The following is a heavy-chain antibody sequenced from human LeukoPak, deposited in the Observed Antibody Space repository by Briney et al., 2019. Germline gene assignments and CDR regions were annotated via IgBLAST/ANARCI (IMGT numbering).Heavy chain of an antibody. J-gene: IGHJ4*02. Sequence: GGSLRLSCTGSGFTFSSYAMSWVRQAPGKGLEWVSGISGSGGSTKYADSVKGRFTISRDNSKNTLYLQMNSLRAEDTAVYYCAKEEYSSSYDYWGQGTLVTVSS. CDR3: AKEEYSSSYDY. D-gene: IGHD6-6*01. CDR1: GFTFSSYA. V-gene: IGHV3-23*01. CDR2: ISGSGGST.